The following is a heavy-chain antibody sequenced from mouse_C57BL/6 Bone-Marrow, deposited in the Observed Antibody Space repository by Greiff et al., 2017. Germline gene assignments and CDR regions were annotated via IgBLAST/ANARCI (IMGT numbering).Heavy chain of an antibody. V-gene: IGHV1-81*01. CDR3: TTFGYEDY. CDR2: IYPRSGNT. CDR1: GYTFTSYG. Sequence: QVQLQQSGAELARPGASVKLSCKASGYTFTSYGISWVKQRTGQGLEWIGEIYPRSGNTYYNEKFKGKATLTADKSSSTAYMELRSLTSEDSAVYYCTTFGYEDYWGQGTTLTVSS. D-gene: IGHD1-1*01. J-gene: IGHJ2*01.